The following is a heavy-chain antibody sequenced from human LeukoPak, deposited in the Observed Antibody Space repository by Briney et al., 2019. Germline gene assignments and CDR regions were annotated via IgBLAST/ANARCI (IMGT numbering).Heavy chain of an antibody. CDR3: ARGGAIDWFDP. Sequence: PGGSLRLFCAASGFTVSSNHMSWVRQAPGKGLEWVSVIYSGGNAYYADSVKGRFTISRDNSKNTLWLQMNSLRVEDTAVYYCARGGAIDWFDPWGQGTLVTVSS. CDR2: IYSGGNA. J-gene: IGHJ5*02. V-gene: IGHV3-53*01. D-gene: IGHD3-16*01. CDR1: GFTVSSNH.